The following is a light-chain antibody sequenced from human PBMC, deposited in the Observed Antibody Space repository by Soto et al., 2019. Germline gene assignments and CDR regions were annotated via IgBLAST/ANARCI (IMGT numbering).Light chain of an antibody. V-gene: IGKV3-11*01. Sequence: EIVLTQSPATLSLYAGERATLSCRARQSIGSHLAWYQQQPGQAPRLRIHDASSRATGIPGRISGRWSGTDVTLTISSLEPEDCATYYCQQANSFPISFGQVTRLEIK. J-gene: IGKJ5*01. CDR2: DAS. CDR1: QSIGSH. CDR3: QQANSFPIS.